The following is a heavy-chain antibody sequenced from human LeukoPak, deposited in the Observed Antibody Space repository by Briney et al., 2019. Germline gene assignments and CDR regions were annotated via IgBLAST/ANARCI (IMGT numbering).Heavy chain of an antibody. V-gene: IGHV3-23*01. J-gene: IGHJ4*02. CDR1: GFNFSSYS. CDR2: ISGSGGST. CDR3: AKDWWELPDY. D-gene: IGHD1-26*01. Sequence: GGSLRLSCAASGFNFSSYSMSWVRQAPAKGLEWVSAISGSGGSTYYADSVKGRFTISRDNSKNTLYLQMNSLRAEDTAVYYCAKDWWELPDYWGQGTLVTVSS.